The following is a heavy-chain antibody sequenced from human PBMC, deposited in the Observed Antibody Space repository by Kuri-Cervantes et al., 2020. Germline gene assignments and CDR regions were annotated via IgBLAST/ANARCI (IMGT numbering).Heavy chain of an antibody. CDR1: GFTVSSNY. J-gene: IGHJ5*02. CDR2: IYSGGST. V-gene: IGHV3-66*01. Sequence: GESLKISCAASGFTVSSNYMSWVRQAPGKGLEWVSVIYSGGSTYYADSVKGRFTISRDNSKNTLYLQMNSLRAEDTAVYYCARDWVAVAGTGWFDPWGQGTLVTVSS. D-gene: IGHD6-19*01. CDR3: ARDWVAVAGTGWFDP.